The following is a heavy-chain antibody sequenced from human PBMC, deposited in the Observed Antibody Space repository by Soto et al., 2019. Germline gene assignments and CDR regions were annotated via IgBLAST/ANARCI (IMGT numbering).Heavy chain of an antibody. CDR1: GFTFSSYG. Sequence: QVQLVESGGGVVQPGRSLRLSCAASGFTFSSYGMHWVRQAPGKGLEWVAVIWYDGSNKYYADSVKGRFTISRDNSKNTLYLQMNSLRAEDTAVYYCARVSTSGTHPDYWAQGTLVTVSS. J-gene: IGHJ4*02. CDR3: ARVSTSGTHPDY. V-gene: IGHV3-33*01. D-gene: IGHD1-26*01. CDR2: IWYDGSNK.